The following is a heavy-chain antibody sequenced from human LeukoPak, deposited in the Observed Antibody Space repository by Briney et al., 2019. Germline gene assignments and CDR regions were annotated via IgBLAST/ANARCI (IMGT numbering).Heavy chain of an antibody. J-gene: IGHJ4*02. Sequence: SETLSLTCTVSGVSISSGGYYWTWIRQRPGEALEWIGYIYHSGNTYYNPSLMSRIVLSVDTSKSQFSLKVTPVTAADTALYYCARVRKLPLEWDLIDFWGQGTLVTVSS. CDR1: GVSISSGGYY. D-gene: IGHD1-1*01. CDR2: IYHSGNT. V-gene: IGHV4-31*03. CDR3: ARVRKLPLEWDLIDF.